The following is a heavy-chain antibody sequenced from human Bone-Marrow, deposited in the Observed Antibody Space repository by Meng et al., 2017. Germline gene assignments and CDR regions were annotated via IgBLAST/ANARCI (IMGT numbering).Heavy chain of an antibody. D-gene: IGHD3-10*01. J-gene: IGHJ5*02. Sequence: QVELQESGPGLVKPSGTLSLTCAVSGDSISRSNWWSWVRQPPGKGLEWIGEIYHSGNTNYNASLKSRVTLSIDKSKNQFSLKLSSVTAADTAVYYCARDLPYASGAGGFDPWGQGTLVTVSS. CDR1: GDSISRSNW. V-gene: IGHV4-4*02. CDR2: IYHSGNT. CDR3: ARDLPYASGAGGFDP.